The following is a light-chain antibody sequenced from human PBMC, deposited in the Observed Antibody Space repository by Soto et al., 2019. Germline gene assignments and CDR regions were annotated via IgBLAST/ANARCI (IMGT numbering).Light chain of an antibody. V-gene: IGKV1-5*03. Sequence: DIQMTQFPSTLSASVGDRVTITCRASQSITTWLAWYQQKPWKAPKLLIYKASSLQSGVPSRFSGSGSGTEFTLSISSLQPDDFATYYCQQYSRLGTFGPGTKVDL. CDR3: QQYSRLGT. CDR2: KAS. CDR1: QSITTW. J-gene: IGKJ3*01.